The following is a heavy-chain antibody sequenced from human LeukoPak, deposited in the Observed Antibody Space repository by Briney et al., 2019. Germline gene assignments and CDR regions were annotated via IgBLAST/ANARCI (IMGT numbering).Heavy chain of an antibody. J-gene: IGHJ4*02. D-gene: IGHD1-26*01. Sequence: GGSLRLSCAASGFTFSSYAMSWVHQAPGKGLEWVSGIRGSGGTTYYADSVKGRFTISRDNSKNTLYLQMNSLRAEDTAVYYCARAHYSGSYWIFDYWGQGTLVTVSS. CDR3: ARAHYSGSYWIFDY. V-gene: IGHV3-23*01. CDR2: IRGSGGTT. CDR1: GFTFSSYA.